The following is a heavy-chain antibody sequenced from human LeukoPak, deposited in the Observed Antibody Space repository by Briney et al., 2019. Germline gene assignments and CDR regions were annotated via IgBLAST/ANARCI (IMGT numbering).Heavy chain of an antibody. J-gene: IGHJ3*02. CDR1: GGSISSYY. Sequence: SETLSLTCTVSGGSISSYYWSWIRQPPGRGLEWIGYIYYTGSTNYNPSLTSRVTISVDTSKNQFSLKLTSVTAADTAVYYCARGPHWVTGDYDAFDIWGQGTVVTVSS. D-gene: IGHD4-17*01. CDR2: IYYTGST. CDR3: ARGPHWVTGDYDAFDI. V-gene: IGHV4-59*01.